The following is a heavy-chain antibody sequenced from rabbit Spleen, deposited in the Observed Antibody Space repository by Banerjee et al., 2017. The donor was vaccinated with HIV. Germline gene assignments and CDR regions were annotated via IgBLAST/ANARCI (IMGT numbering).Heavy chain of an antibody. CDR1: GFSFSNNYV. CDR3: ARDGYSRGWGIILYYFNL. V-gene: IGHV1S45*01. CDR2: ISAGSSGST. Sequence: QEHLRESGGGLVQPGGSLTLSCTASGFSFSNNYVMCWVRQAPGKGLEWIACISAGSSGSTYYANWAKGRFTISKTSSTTVTLQMTSLTAADTAAYFCARDGYSRGWGIILYYFNLWGPGTLVTVS. J-gene: IGHJ4*01. D-gene: IGHD4-1*01.